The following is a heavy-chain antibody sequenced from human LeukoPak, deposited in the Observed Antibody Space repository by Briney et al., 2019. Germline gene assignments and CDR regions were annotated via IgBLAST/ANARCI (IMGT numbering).Heavy chain of an antibody. J-gene: IGHJ5*02. D-gene: IGHD3-3*01. Sequence: SETLSLTCTVPGGSISSGRYYWSWIRQPAGKGLEWIGRIYTSGSTNYNPSLKSRVTISVDTSKNQFSLKLSSVTAADTAVYYCARDYPSYDFWSGYYPNWFDPWGQGTLVTVSS. CDR3: ARDYPSYDFWSGYYPNWFDP. CDR1: GGSISSGRYY. CDR2: IYTSGST. V-gene: IGHV4-61*02.